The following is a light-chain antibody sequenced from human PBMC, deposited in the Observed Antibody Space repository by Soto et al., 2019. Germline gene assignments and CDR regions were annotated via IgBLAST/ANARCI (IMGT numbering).Light chain of an antibody. CDR2: DAS. Sequence: EIVLTQSPATLSLSPGERATLSCRASQSVSSYLAWYQQKPGQAPRLLIYDASNRATGIPARFSGSGSGTDFTFTISSLEPEDFASYSCKKRSNSLPFGHGPRLEIK. V-gene: IGKV3-11*01. CDR3: KKRSNSLP. CDR1: QSVSSY. J-gene: IGKJ5*01.